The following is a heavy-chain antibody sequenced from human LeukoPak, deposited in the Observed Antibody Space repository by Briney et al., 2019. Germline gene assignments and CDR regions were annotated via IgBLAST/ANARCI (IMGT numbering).Heavy chain of an antibody. CDR3: ARSGGLRSYYYMDV. D-gene: IGHD5-12*01. V-gene: IGHV4-39*01. CDR2: IYYSGST. J-gene: IGHJ6*03. Sequence: KPSETLSLTCTVSGGSISSSSYYWGWIRQPPGKGLEWIGSIYYSGSTYYNPSLKSRVTISVDTSKNQFSLKLSSVTAADTAVYYCARSGGLRSYYYMDVWGKGTTVTVSS. CDR1: GGSISSSSYY.